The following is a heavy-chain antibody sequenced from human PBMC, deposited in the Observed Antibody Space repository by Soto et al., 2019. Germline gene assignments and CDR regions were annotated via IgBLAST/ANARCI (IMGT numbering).Heavy chain of an antibody. V-gene: IGHV4-59*01. D-gene: IGHD1-26*01. CDR3: ARETDSGSYYTFDI. J-gene: IGHJ3*02. Sequence: QVQLQESGPGLVKPSETLSLTCTVSGGSISSFYWSWIRQPPGKGLEWIGNIQNSGSTNYKPTLKSRVAISVDTSKNQYSLKLNSVTAADTAVYYWARETDSGSYYTFDIWGQGPIVTVSS. CDR1: GGSISSFY. CDR2: IQNSGST.